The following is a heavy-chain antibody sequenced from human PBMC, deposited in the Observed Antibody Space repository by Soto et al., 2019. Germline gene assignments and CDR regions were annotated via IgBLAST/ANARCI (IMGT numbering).Heavy chain of an antibody. V-gene: IGHV4-39*01. CDR1: GCSISSSSYY. D-gene: IGHD6-13*01. J-gene: IGHJ6*02. CDR3: ARAPYSSSLYYYYYGMDV. Sequence: PSETLSLTCTVSGCSISSSSYYWWWIRQPPGRGLEWIGSIYYSGSTYYNPSLNSRVTISVDTSKNQFSLKLSSVTAADTAVYYCARAPYSSSLYYYYYGMDVWGQGTTVTVSS. CDR2: IYYSGST.